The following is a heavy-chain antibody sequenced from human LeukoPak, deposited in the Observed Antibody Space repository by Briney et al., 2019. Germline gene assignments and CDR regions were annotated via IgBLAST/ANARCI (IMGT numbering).Heavy chain of an antibody. J-gene: IGHJ5*02. CDR3: ARQGYELLGSNWFDP. Sequence: PGQSMSLSCAVSGLTFSTIDVSWVRQAPGKGLEWVSIMSKSGGSTYYADSVKGRFTISRDNSKATLYLQMNSLRAEDTAVYYCARQGYELLGSNWFDPWGQGTLVTVSS. D-gene: IGHD2-2*01. CDR1: GLTFSTID. CDR2: MSKSGGST. V-gene: IGHV3-23*01.